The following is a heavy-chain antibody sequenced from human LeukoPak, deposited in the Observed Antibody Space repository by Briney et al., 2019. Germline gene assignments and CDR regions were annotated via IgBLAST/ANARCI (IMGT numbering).Heavy chain of an antibody. CDR2: IISIFGPP. D-gene: IGHD6-13*01. Sequence: GASVKVSCKASGGTFISYAISWVRQAHGQGVEGMGGIISIFGPPHSPQPFQATVPLTPAESTLTAYMYLSSLRSEDTAVYYCARDQSSSWSSSGWYYFAYWGQGTLVIVSS. J-gene: IGHJ4*02. CDR1: GGTFISYA. CDR3: ARDQSSSWSSSGWYYFAY. V-gene: IGHV1-69*01.